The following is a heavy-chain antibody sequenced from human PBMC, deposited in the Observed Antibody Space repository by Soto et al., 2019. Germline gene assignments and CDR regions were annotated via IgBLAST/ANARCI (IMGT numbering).Heavy chain of an antibody. CDR1: GVTFSSYG. V-gene: IGHV3-23*05. CDR3: AGRVGATNYGMDV. J-gene: IGHJ6*02. Sequence: PVGSLRLSWGAAGVTFSSYGMSWVRQAPGKGLECVSTIYSGGSTYYADSVKGRFTISRDNSKNTLYLQMNNLRAEDTAVYYCAGRVGATNYGMDVWGQGTTVPVSS. CDR2: IYSGGST. D-gene: IGHD1-26*01.